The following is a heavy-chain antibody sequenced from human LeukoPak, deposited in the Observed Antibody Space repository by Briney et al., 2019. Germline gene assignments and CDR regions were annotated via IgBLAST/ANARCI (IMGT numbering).Heavy chain of an antibody. J-gene: IGHJ4*02. CDR3: ARFYSGWYSDY. CDR1: GYILTGYY. D-gene: IGHD6-19*01. CDR2: INPNSGDT. V-gene: IGHV1-2*02. Sequence: ASVKVSCKASGYILTGYYMHWVRQAPGQGLEWMGWINPNSGDTNYAQKFQGRVTMTSDTSISTAHMELSRLRSDDTAVYYCARFYSGWYSDYWGQGTLVTVSS.